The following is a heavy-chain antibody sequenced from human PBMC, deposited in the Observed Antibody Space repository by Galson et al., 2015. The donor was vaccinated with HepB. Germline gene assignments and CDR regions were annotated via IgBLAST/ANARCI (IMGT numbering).Heavy chain of an antibody. CDR1: GFTFSSYA. CDR3: ARGAHSSSGGLFYYMDV. V-gene: IGHV3-48*01. J-gene: IGHJ6*03. Sequence: SLRLSCAASGFTFSSYAMSWVRQAPGKGLEWVSYISSSSSTMYYADSVKGRFTISRDNAKNSLYLQMNSLRAEDTAVYYCARGAHSSSGGLFYYMDVWGKGTTVTVSS. D-gene: IGHD6-6*01. CDR2: ISSSSSTM.